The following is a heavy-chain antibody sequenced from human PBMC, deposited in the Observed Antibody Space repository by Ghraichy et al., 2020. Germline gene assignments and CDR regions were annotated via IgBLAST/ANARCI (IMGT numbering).Heavy chain of an antibody. J-gene: IGHJ4*02. CDR2: IGQDGSAK. Sequence: GGSLRLSCVASGFSFSTYWMTWVRQAPGKGLEWLANIGQDGSAKNHVDSVKGRFTISRDNAKNSVHLQMNGLRAEDTGIYYCARETWGPDDYWGQGTPVIVS. CDR3: ARETWGPDDY. D-gene: IGHD3-16*01. V-gene: IGHV3-7*01. CDR1: GFSFSTYW.